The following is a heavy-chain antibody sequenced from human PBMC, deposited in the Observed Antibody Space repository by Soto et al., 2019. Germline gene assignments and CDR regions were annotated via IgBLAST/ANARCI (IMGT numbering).Heavy chain of an antibody. D-gene: IGHD6-19*01. Sequence: SGPALVNPTQTLTLTCTFSGFSLSTSGMRVSWIRQPPGKALEWLALIDWDDDKYYSTSLKTRLTISKGTSKNQVVLTMTNMDPVDTATYYCARIAVAGTGAEVFDYWGQGTLVTVSS. CDR2: IDWDDDK. V-gene: IGHV2-70*01. CDR3: ARIAVAGTGAEVFDY. CDR1: GFSLSTSGMR. J-gene: IGHJ4*02.